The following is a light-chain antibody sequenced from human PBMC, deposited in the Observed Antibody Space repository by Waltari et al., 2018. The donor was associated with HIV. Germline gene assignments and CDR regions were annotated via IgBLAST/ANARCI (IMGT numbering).Light chain of an antibody. CDR2: DDR. CDR1: NIGGKS. J-gene: IGLJ3*02. V-gene: IGLV3-21*04. Sequence: SYVLTQPPSVAVAPGMTATITCGGDNIGGKSVHWYQQKPGQGPVVVIYDDRVRPSDIAERVSGANSGNTGTLTISGVEVGDEADYSCHVWDSRSDVVFGGGTKLTVL. CDR3: HVWDSRSDVV.